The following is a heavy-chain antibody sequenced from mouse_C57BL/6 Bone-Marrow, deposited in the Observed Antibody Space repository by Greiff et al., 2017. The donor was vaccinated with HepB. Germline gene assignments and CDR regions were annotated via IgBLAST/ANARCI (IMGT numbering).Heavy chain of an antibody. D-gene: IGHD4-1*01. Sequence: VQLQQSGAELVRPGTSVKVSCKASGYAFTNYLIEWVKQRPGQGLEWIGVINPGSGGTNYNEKFKGKATLTADKSSSTAYMQLSSLTSEDSAVYFCARPWDDYYAMDYWGQGTSVTVSS. CDR1: GYAFTNYL. CDR2: INPGSGGT. CDR3: ARPWDDYYAMDY. J-gene: IGHJ4*01. V-gene: IGHV1-54*01.